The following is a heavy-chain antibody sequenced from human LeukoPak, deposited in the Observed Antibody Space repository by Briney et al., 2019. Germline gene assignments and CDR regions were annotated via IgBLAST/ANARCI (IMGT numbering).Heavy chain of an antibody. V-gene: IGHV4-34*01. CDR1: GGSFSGYY. J-gene: IGHJ3*02. CDR2: INHSGST. CDR3: ARGPDTYYYGSSGYYPDAFDI. D-gene: IGHD3-22*01. Sequence: PSETLSLTCAVYGGSFSGYYWSWIRQPPGKGLEWIGEINHSGSTNYNPSLKSRVTISVDTSKNQFSLKLSSVTAADTAVYYCARGPDTYYYGSSGYYPDAFDIWGHGTMVTVSS.